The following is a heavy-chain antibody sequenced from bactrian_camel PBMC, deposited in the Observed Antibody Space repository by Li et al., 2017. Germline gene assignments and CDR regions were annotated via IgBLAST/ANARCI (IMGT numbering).Heavy chain of an antibody. CDR3: AAYLRGRTGGANPRADGY. Sequence: VQLVESGGGPVQAGGSPRLSCAASGYSYNIGCMGWFRQAREQERAGVAALHSLGNARYADSMNGRFTISHDNAENTLNLQTLSLKLQDTALYDCAAYLRGRTGGANPRADGYWGRGTQVTVS. CDR2: LHSLGNA. D-gene: IGHD5*01. J-gene: IGHJ4*01. CDR1: GYSYNIGC. V-gene: IGHV3S53*01.